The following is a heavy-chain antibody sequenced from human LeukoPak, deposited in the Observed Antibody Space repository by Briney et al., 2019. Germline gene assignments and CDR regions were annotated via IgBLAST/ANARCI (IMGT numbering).Heavy chain of an antibody. D-gene: IGHD3-16*02. Sequence: PSQTLSLTCTVSGGSISSGGYYWSWIRQHPGKGLEWIGYIYYSGSTYYNPSLKSRVTISVDTSKNQFSLKLSSVTAADTAVYYCARGAGGVIVHFDYWGQGTLVTVSS. J-gene: IGHJ4*02. V-gene: IGHV4-31*03. CDR3: ARGAGGVIVHFDY. CDR1: GGSISSGGYY. CDR2: IYYSGST.